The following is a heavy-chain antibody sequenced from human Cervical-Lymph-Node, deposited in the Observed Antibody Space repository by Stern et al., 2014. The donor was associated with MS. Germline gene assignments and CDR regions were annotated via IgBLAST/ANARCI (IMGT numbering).Heavy chain of an antibody. CDR2: LVLMFGSG. D-gene: IGHD4-11*01. J-gene: IGHJ4*02. CDR1: GDPFYA. CDR3: AVTYSSYNGDYFDF. V-gene: IGHV1-69*18. Sequence: VQLAESGAEVKNPGSSVKVSCKASGDPFYAIAWVLQAPGQGLEWMGRLVLMFGSGNYAQKFQDRVTITADQPMTTPYLEVSSLRSEDTAIYYCAVTYSSYNGDYFDFWGQGTLVTVSS.